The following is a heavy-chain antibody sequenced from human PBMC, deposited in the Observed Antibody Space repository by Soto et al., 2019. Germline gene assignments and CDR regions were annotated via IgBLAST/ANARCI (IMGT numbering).Heavy chain of an antibody. D-gene: IGHD3-22*01. V-gene: IGHV1-46*01. Sequence: ASVKVSCKACGYTFTSYYMHWVRQAPGQGLEWMGIINPSGGSASYAQKFQGRVTMTRDTSTSTVYMELSSLRSEDTAVYYCARDQVPYYYDSSDPVDASDIWGQGTMVTVSS. CDR1: GYTFTSYY. J-gene: IGHJ3*02. CDR2: INPSGGSA. CDR3: ARDQVPYYYDSSDPVDASDI.